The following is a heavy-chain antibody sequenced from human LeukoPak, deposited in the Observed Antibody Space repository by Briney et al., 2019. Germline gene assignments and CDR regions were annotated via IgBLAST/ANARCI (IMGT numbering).Heavy chain of an antibody. D-gene: IGHD3-10*01. CDR2: IYSGGTT. CDR3: AKMGKTENHYGSGRFSYYYYMDV. Sequence: GGSLRLSCAASGFTVSSNYMSWVRQAPGKGLEWVSLIYSGGTTYYADSVKGRFTISRDNSKNTLYLQMNGLRAEDTAVYYCAKMGKTENHYGSGRFSYYYYMDVWGKGTTVTISS. V-gene: IGHV3-66*01. CDR1: GFTVSSNY. J-gene: IGHJ6*03.